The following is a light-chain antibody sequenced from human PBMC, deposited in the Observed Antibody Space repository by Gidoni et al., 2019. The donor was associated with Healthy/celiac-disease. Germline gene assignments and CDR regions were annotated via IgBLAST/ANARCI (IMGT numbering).Light chain of an antibody. J-gene: IGKJ4*01. CDR2: DAS. V-gene: IGKV3-11*01. CDR1: QSVSSY. CDR3: QQRSNSRT. Sequence: EIVLTQSPATLPLSPGERATLSCRASQSVSSYLAWYQQTPGQAPRLLIYDASNRATGIPARFSGSGSGTDFTLTISGLEPEDFAVYYCQQRSNSRTFGGGTKVEIK.